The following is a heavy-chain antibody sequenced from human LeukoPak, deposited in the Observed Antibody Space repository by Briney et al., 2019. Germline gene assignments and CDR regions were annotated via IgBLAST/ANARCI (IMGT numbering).Heavy chain of an antibody. CDR1: GFTFSKYA. CDR2: INDRGTGT. D-gene: IGHD1-26*01. CDR3: ARLTDSYWYFAY. V-gene: IGHV3-23*01. Sequence: PGGSLRLSCAASGFTFSKYAMSWVRQAPGKGLEWVSTINDRGTGTYYADSVQGRFTISRDNSKNTLSLQMNSLRAEDTAVYYCARLTDSYWYFAYWGQGTLVTVSS. J-gene: IGHJ4*02.